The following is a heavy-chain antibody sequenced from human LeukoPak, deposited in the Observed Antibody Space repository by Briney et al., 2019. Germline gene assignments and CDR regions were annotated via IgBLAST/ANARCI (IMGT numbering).Heavy chain of an antibody. CDR3: AKGRGHSSSSGIDY. Sequence: SGGSLRLSCAASGFTFSSYAMSWVRQAPGKGLEWVSPISGSAYYADSVKGRFTISRDNSKNTLYLQMNSLRAEDTAVYYCAKGRGHSSSSGIDYWGQGTLVTVSS. CDR1: GFTFSSYA. CDR2: ISGSA. J-gene: IGHJ4*02. V-gene: IGHV3-23*01. D-gene: IGHD6-6*01.